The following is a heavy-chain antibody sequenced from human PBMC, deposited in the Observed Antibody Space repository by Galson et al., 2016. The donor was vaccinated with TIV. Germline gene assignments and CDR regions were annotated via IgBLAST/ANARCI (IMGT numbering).Heavy chain of an antibody. D-gene: IGHD3-22*01. CDR3: ARSYYYDSSAYYFDY. CDR1: GYMLTAYF. Sequence: SVKVSCKASGYMLTAYFIHWVRQAPGQGLEWMGRINPNSGATDYAQKFQGRVTMTRDTSISTAYMELSRLTYDDTAVYYCARSYYYDSSAYYFDYWGQGTLVTVSS. CDR2: INPNSGAT. V-gene: IGHV1-2*06. J-gene: IGHJ4*02.